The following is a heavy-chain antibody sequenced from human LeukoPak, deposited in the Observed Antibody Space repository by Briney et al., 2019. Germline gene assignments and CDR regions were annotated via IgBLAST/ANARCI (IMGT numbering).Heavy chain of an antibody. V-gene: IGHV3-21*01. CDR3: GRAFPPLRTASAGDL. CDR2: ISGRSSHV. CDR1: GFSFSDYD. D-gene: IGHD3-16*01. Sequence: GGPLRLSCSASGFSFSDYDMNWFRQAPGKGLEWISSISGRSSHVYYGDSVKGRFSISRDNAMNSVFLQMNSLGVEDTALYFCGRAFPPLRTASAGDLWGQGTLVTVSS. J-gene: IGHJ4*02.